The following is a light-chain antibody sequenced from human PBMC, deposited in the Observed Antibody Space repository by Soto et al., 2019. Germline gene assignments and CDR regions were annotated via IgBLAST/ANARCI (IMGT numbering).Light chain of an antibody. CDR1: QSLLHINGYNY. CDR3: IQTLPTPLT. J-gene: IGKJ4*02. Sequence: DIVVTQSPLSLPVTPGEPASISCRSSQSLLHINGYNYLDWYLQRPGQSPQLLIYLAATRASGVPDRFSGSGSGTDFTLKSSRVEDEDFGVDYCIQTLPTPLTFGAGTKVDNK. CDR2: LAA. V-gene: IGKV2-28*01.